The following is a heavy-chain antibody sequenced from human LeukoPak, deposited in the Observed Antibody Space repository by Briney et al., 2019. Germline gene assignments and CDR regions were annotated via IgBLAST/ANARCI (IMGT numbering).Heavy chain of an antibody. Sequence: PGGSLRLSCAASGFTFSSYGMHWVRQAPGKGLEWVAVIWYDGSNKYYADSVKGRFTISRDNSKNTLYLQMNSLRAEDAAVYYCARESIVGATDAFDIWGQGTMVTVSS. V-gene: IGHV3-33*01. D-gene: IGHD1-26*01. CDR1: GFTFSSYG. CDR3: ARESIVGATDAFDI. CDR2: IWYDGSNK. J-gene: IGHJ3*02.